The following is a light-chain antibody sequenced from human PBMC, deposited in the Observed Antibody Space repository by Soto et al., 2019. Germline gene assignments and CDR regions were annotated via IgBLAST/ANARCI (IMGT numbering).Light chain of an antibody. J-gene: IGKJ1*01. CDR3: QQRSNWPWT. CDR1: QSVSNNY. CDR2: GAS. V-gene: IGKV3D-20*02. Sequence: EIVLTQSPGTLSLSPGERATLSCGASQSVSNNYLAWYQQKPGQAPRLLIYGASNRATGIPDRFSGSGSGTDFTLTISRLEPEDFAVYYCQQRSNWPWTFGQGTKVDIK.